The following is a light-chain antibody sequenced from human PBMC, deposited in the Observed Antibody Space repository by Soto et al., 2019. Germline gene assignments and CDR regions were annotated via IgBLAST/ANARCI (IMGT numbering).Light chain of an antibody. CDR1: SSDIGSYNY. Sequence: QSALTHPASVSGSPVQSIAISCTGTSSDIGSYNYVSWYQQHPGKAPKLIIHEVSNRPSGISDHFSGSKSGNTASLTISGLQDDDEADYYCSSHTTYSTRIFGTGTKLTVL. CDR3: SSHTTYSTRI. CDR2: EVS. V-gene: IGLV2-14*01. J-gene: IGLJ1*01.